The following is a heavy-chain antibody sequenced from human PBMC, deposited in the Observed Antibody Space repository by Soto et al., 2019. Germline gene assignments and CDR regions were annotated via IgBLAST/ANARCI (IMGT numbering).Heavy chain of an antibody. J-gene: IGHJ4*02. Sequence: EVQLVESGGGLIQPGGSLRLSCAVSGFTVSNNYMSWVRQAPGKGLEGVSVIYSGGYTAYGDSVKGRFTISRDNSKNTLFLKIKSRGADNTAVFYWAPTPGGGGYWGQGTLVTVSS. V-gene: IGHV3-53*01. CDR2: IYSGGYT. CDR1: GFTVSNNY. D-gene: IGHD3-10*01. CDR3: APTPGGGGY.